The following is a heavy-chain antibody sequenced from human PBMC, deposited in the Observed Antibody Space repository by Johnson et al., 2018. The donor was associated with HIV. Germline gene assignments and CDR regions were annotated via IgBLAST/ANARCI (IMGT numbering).Heavy chain of an antibody. V-gene: IGHV3-30*02. CDR1: GFTVSSNY. Sequence: QVQLVESGGGLVQPGGSLRLSCAASGFTVSSNYMSWVRQAPGKGLEWVAFVRHDGSNTYYEDSVKGRFTISRDNSKNTVYLQMNSLRTEDTAVYYCANALGIWGQGTMVTVSS. J-gene: IGHJ3*02. CDR3: ANALGI. CDR2: VRHDGSNT.